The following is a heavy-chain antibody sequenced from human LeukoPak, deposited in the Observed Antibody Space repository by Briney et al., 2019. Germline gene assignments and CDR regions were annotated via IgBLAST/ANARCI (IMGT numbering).Heavy chain of an antibody. J-gene: IGHJ6*03. CDR2: INPNSGGT. V-gene: IGHV1-2*02. CDR3: ARGGGRTIFGVVNHYYYMDV. D-gene: IGHD3-3*01. Sequence: ASVKVSCKTSGYPFIGYYVHWVRQAPGQGLEWMGWINPNSGGTNYAQKFQGRVTMTRDTSISTAYMELSRLRSDDTAVYYCARGGGRTIFGVVNHYYYMDVWGKGTTVTVSS. CDR1: GYPFIGYY.